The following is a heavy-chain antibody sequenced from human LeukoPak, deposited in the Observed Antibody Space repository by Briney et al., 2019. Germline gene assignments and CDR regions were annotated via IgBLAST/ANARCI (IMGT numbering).Heavy chain of an antibody. CDR3: ARDHLPGTTEYYFDY. J-gene: IGHJ4*02. V-gene: IGHV3-11*04. Sequence: PGGSLRLSCAASGFTFSNAWMSWVRQAPGKGLEWVSYISSSGSTIYYADSVKGRFTISRDNAKNSLYLQMNSLRAEDTAVYYCARDHLPGTTEYYFDYWGQGTLVTVSS. D-gene: IGHD4-17*01. CDR1: GFTFSNAW. CDR2: ISSSGSTI.